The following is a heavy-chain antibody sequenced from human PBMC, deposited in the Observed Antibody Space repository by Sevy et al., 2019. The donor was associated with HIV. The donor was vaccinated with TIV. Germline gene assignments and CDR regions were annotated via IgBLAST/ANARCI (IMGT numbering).Heavy chain of an antibody. V-gene: IGHV3-11*04. CDR1: GFTFSDYY. Sequence: GGSLRLSCAASGFTFSDYYMSWIRQAPGKGLEWVSYISSSGSTIYYADSVKGRFTISRDNAKNSLYLQMNSLRAEDTAGYYGARDRPSGSGIVGYWGQGTLVTVSS. J-gene: IGHJ4*02. CDR2: ISSSGSTI. CDR3: ARDRPSGSGIVGY. D-gene: IGHD3-10*01.